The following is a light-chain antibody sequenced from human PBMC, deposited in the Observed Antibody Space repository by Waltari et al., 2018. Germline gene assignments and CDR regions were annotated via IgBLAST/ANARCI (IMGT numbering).Light chain of an antibody. CDR3: QHYVRLPVT. CDR1: QSVSRT. Sequence: EIVLTQSPGTLSLSPGERATLSCRASQSVSRTLAWYQQKPGQDPRLLIYGASTRATGIPWRFSGGGSGTDFSLTISRLEPEDFAVYYCQHYVRLPVTFGQGTKVEIK. V-gene: IGKV3-20*01. CDR2: GAS. J-gene: IGKJ1*01.